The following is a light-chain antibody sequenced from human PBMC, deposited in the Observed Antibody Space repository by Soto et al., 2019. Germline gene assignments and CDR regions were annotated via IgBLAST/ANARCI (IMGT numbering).Light chain of an antibody. J-gene: IGKJ4*01. CDR1: QSITHF. V-gene: IGKV1-39*01. CDR2: AAS. CDR3: QQSYTTPRLS. Sequence: DIQMTQSPSSLSAPIGDKLTISCRANQSITHFLNWYQKKPGEVPKLLIYAASRLGSGVPSRFSGSGSGTDFALTINSLQPEDFATYYCQQSYTTPRLSFGGGTKVDIK.